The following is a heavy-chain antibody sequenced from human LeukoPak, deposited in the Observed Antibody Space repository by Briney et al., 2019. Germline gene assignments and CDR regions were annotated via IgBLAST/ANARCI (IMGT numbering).Heavy chain of an antibody. CDR1: GFTFSSYW. Sequence: GGSLRLSCAASGFTFSSYWMHWVRQAPGKGLVRVSRINSDGSSTSYADSVKGRFTISRDNAKNTLYLQMNSLRAEDTAVYYCARGIGDYVWGSYRPPFGYWGQGTLVTVSS. CDR3: ARGIGDYVWGSYRPPFGY. V-gene: IGHV3-74*01. D-gene: IGHD3-16*02. J-gene: IGHJ4*02. CDR2: INSDGSST.